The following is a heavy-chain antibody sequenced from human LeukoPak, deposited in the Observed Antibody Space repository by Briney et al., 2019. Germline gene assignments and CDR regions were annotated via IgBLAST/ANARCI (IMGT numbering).Heavy chain of an antibody. CDR2: ISGSGDNT. D-gene: IGHD1-26*01. CDR3: AKVGIVGANRRNYFDY. CDR1: GFTFSGFA. Sequence: GGSLRLSCAASGFTFSGFAMSWVRRTPGKGLEWVSGISGSGDNTLYADSVKGRFTISRDNSKNTLYLEMNSLRAEDTAVYYCAKVGIVGANRRNYFDYWGQGTLVTVSS. J-gene: IGHJ4*02. V-gene: IGHV3-23*01.